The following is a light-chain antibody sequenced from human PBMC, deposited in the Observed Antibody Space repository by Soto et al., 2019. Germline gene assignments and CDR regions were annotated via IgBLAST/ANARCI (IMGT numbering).Light chain of an antibody. CDR1: QTFSNSF. V-gene: IGKV3-20*01. Sequence: EIVLGRSAVTLALSGGQSSTLSCTPSQTFSNSFLSWFQQIPGQAPRLLIYGASMRATGIPDRFSGSGSGTDFTLTISRLEPEDFAVYYCQQCGSSSTFGQGTRLENK. CDR3: QQCGSSST. CDR2: GAS. J-gene: IGKJ5*01.